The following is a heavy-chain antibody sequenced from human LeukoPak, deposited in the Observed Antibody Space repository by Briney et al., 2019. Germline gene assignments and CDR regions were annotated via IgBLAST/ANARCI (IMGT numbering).Heavy chain of an antibody. CDR3: TRGRGLVLHTFYFDY. V-gene: IGHV3-49*04. Sequence: GGSLRLSCTASGFTFGDYAMSWVRQAPGKGLEWVGFIRSKAYGGTTEYAASVKGRFTISRDDSKSIAYLQINSLKTEDTAVYYCTRGRGLVLHTFYFDYWGQGTLVTVSS. D-gene: IGHD6-19*01. CDR1: GFTFGDYA. CDR2: IRSKAYGGTT. J-gene: IGHJ4*02.